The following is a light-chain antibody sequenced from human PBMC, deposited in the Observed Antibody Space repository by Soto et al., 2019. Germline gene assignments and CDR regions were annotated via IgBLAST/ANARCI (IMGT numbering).Light chain of an antibody. CDR1: QGISSY. CDR3: QQLNSYPWT. CDR2: AAS. Sequence: DIHFTESPSFLSASVGDRVTITCRASQGISSYLAWYQQKPGKAPKLLIYAASTLQSGVPSRFSGSGSGTEFTLTISSLQPEDFATYYCQQLNSYPWTFGQGTKVDIK. J-gene: IGKJ1*01. V-gene: IGKV1-9*01.